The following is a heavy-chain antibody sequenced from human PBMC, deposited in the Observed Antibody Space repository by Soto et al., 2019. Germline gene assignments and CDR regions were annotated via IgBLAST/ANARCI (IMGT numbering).Heavy chain of an antibody. J-gene: IGHJ5*02. CDR2: IYYSGST. CDR3: ARSGLWFGELWGNWFDP. CDR1: GGSISSYY. D-gene: IGHD3-10*01. Sequence: SETLSLTCTVSGGSISSYYWSWIRQPPGKGLEWIGYIYYSGSTNYNPSLKSRVTISVDTSKNQFSLKLSSVTAADTAVYYCARSGLWFGELWGNWFDPWGQGTLVTVSS. V-gene: IGHV4-59*08.